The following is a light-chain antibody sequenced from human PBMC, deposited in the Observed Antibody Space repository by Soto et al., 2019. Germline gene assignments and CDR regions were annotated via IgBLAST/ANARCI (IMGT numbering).Light chain of an antibody. V-gene: IGKV1-5*03. J-gene: IGKJ2*01. CDR3: QQYRSRPYT. CDR1: QSISPW. CDR2: RAS. Sequence: DIQMTQSPSTLSAYVGERVTITCRASQSISPWWAWYQKKPGKAPNLLIYRASNLQTGVPSRFRGSGSGTEFTLTINSLQPDDFATYYCQQYRSRPYTFGQGTKLEIE.